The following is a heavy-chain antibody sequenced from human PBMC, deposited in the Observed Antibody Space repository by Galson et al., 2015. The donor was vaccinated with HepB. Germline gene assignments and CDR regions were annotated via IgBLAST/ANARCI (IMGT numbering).Heavy chain of an antibody. Sequence: SLRLSCAGSGFNFGNHIMTWVRQAPGKGLEWVAFIRSETYGGTAEYAASVKGRFFISRDDSKSIAYLQMNSLKSEDTAVYFCSRVGGPEDYVFFPLDYWGQGTPVTVSS. CDR3: SRVGGPEDYVFFPLDY. D-gene: IGHD4-17*01. J-gene: IGHJ4*01. V-gene: IGHV3-49*04. CDR1: GFNFGNHI. CDR2: IRSETYGGTA.